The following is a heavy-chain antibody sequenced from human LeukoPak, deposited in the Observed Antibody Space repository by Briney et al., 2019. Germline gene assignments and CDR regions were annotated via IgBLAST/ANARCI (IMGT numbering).Heavy chain of an antibody. V-gene: IGHV4-59*08. CDR3: ARQGGCSSTSCLNNWFDP. CDR1: GGSVSSYY. Sequence: SETLSLTCTVSGGSVSSYYWSWIRQSPEKGLEWIGFLHYSGTANYNPSLKSRVTISVDTSKNQFSLKLSSVTAADTAVYYCARQGGCSSTSCLNNWFDPWGQGTLVTVSS. J-gene: IGHJ5*02. D-gene: IGHD2-2*01. CDR2: LHYSGTA.